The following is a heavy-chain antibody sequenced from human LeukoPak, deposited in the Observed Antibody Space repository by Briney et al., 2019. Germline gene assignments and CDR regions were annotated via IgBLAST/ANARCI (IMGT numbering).Heavy chain of an antibody. V-gene: IGHV1-8*01. CDR3: ARGLGRMATMDWFDP. D-gene: IGHD5-24*01. CDR2: MNPNSGNT. CDR1: GYTFTSYD. J-gene: IGHJ5*02. Sequence: ASVKVSCKASGYTFTSYDINWVRQATGQGLEWMGWMNPNSGNTGYAQKFQGRVTMTRNTSISTAYMELSSLRSEDAAVYYCARGLGRMATMDWFDPWGQGTLVTVSS.